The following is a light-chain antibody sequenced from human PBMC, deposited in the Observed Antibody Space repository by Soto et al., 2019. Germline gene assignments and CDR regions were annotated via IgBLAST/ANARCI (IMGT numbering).Light chain of an antibody. CDR3: SSYTSSSTLYV. V-gene: IGLV2-14*01. Sequence: LTQPASVSGSPGQSITISCTGTSSDVGGYNYVSWYQQHPGKAPKLMIPEVSNRPSGVSNRFSGSRSGNTASLTISGLQAEDEADYYCSSYTSSSTLYVFGTGTKVTVL. CDR1: SSDVGGYNY. CDR2: EVS. J-gene: IGLJ1*01.